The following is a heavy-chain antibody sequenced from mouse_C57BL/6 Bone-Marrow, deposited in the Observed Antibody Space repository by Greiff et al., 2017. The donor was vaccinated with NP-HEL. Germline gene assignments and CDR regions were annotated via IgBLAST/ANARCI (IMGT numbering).Heavy chain of an antibody. J-gene: IGHJ2*01. CDR3: ARRQGY. Sequence: VKLQQPGAELVMPGASVKLSCKASGYTFTSYWMHWVKQRPGQGLEWIGEIDPSDSYTNYNQKFKGKSTLTVDKSSSTAYMQLSSLTSEDSAVYYCARRQGYWGQGTTLTVSS. V-gene: IGHV1-69*01. CDR1: GYTFTSYW. CDR2: IDPSDSYT. D-gene: IGHD3-2*01.